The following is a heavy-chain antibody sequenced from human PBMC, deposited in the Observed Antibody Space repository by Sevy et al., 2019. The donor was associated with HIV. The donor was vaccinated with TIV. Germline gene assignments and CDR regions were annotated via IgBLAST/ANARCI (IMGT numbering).Heavy chain of an antibody. Sequence: GGSLRLTCTASGFTFDSFAMAWVRQAPGKGLEWVAWHGAGKFYADSVKGRFTISRDNSKNTLFLQMNSLRAEDTAVYFCAKDWVSGDLIYLLSDWVQGTQVTVSS. CDR1: GFTFDSFA. CDR3: AKDWVSGDLIYLLSD. CDR2: WHGAGK. J-gene: IGHJ4*02. V-gene: IGHV3-23*01. D-gene: IGHD3-9*01.